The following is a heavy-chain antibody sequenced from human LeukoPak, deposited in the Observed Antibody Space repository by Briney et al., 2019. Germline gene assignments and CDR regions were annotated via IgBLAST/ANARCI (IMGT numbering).Heavy chain of an antibody. CDR3: ARGPPNQWVFDY. Sequence: GGSLRLSCAASGFTFSSYGMHWVRQAPGKGLEWVAVISYDGSNKYYADSVKGRFTISRDNSKNTLYLQMNSLRAEDTAVYYCARGPPNQWVFDYWGQGTLVTVSS. V-gene: IGHV3-30*03. D-gene: IGHD1-14*01. CDR2: ISYDGSNK. J-gene: IGHJ4*02. CDR1: GFTFSSYG.